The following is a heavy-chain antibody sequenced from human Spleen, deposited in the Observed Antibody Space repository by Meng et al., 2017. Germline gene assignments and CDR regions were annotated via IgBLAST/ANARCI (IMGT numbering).Heavy chain of an antibody. CDR2: IYSGGST. J-gene: IGHJ4*02. CDR3: AGGDYYDSSGYYYGATY. CDR1: GFTFSSYS. D-gene: IGHD3-22*01. V-gene: IGHV3-53*01. Sequence: GESLKISCAASGFTFSSYSMTWVRQAPGKGLEWVSVIYSGGSTYYADSVKGRFTISRDNSKNALYLQMSSLRADDTAVYYCAGGDYYDSSGYYYGATYWGQGSLVTVSS.